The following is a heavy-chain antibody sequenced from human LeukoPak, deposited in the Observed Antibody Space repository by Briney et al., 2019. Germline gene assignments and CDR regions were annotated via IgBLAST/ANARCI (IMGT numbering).Heavy chain of an antibody. CDR1: GYTFTSYG. CDR2: IIPIFGTA. V-gene: IGHV1-69*05. Sequence: SVKVSCKASGYTFTSYGISWVRQAPGQGLEWMGGIIPIFGTANYAQKFQGRVTITTDESTSTAYMELSSLRSEDTAVYYCARVRGIAARPKAPDAFDIWGQGTMVTVSS. CDR3: ARVRGIAARPKAPDAFDI. D-gene: IGHD6-6*01. J-gene: IGHJ3*02.